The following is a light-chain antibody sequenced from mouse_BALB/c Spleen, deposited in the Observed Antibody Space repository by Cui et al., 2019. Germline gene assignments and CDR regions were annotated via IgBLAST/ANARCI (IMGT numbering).Light chain of an antibody. Sequence: DIQMTQSPASLSASVGDTVTITCGASENIYGALNWYLRKQGKSPQLLIYGATNLAKGLWSRFSGSGSGRQYYLKISSLNPEDVETEYCQSVLSNPFTFGWGTKLEIK. CDR3: QSVLSNPFT. CDR1: ENIYGA. J-gene: IGKJ4*01. CDR2: GAT. V-gene: IGKV12-89*01.